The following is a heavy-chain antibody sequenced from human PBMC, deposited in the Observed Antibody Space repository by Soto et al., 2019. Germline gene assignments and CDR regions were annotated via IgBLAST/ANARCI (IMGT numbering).Heavy chain of an antibody. J-gene: IGHJ4*02. CDR2: ISGSGVST. Sequence: PGGSLRLSCAASGFTFSSYAMSWVRQAPGKGLEWVSAISGSGVSTYYADSVKGRFTISRDNSKNTLYLQMNSLRAEDTAVYYCAKSPGMYYYDSSGYYHYDDWGKGTLVTVSS. CDR3: AKSPGMYYYDSSGYYHYDD. D-gene: IGHD3-22*01. V-gene: IGHV3-23*01. CDR1: GFTFSSYA.